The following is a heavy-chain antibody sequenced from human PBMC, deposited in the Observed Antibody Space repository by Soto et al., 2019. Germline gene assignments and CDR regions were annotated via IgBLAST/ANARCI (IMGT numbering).Heavy chain of an antibody. Sequence: GGSLRLSCAASGFTFSSYSMNWVRQAPGKGLEWVSYISSSSSTIYYADSVKGRFTISRDNAKNPLYLQMNSLRDEDTAVYYCARDSDLNYDYVWGSYPPDYFDYWGQGTLVTVSS. CDR2: ISSSSSTI. D-gene: IGHD3-16*02. V-gene: IGHV3-48*02. CDR3: ARDSDLNYDYVWGSYPPDYFDY. CDR1: GFTFSSYS. J-gene: IGHJ4*02.